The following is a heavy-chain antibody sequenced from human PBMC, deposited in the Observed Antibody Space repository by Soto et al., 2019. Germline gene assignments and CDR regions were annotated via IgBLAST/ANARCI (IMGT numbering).Heavy chain of an antibody. CDR3: ARDPTLGYSYGSADY. D-gene: IGHD5-18*01. J-gene: IGHJ4*02. CDR2: ISYDGSNK. CDR1: GFTFSSYA. V-gene: IGHV3-30-3*01. Sequence: QVQLVESGGGVVQPGRSLRLSCAASGFTFSSYAMHWVRQAPGKGLEWVAVISYDGSNKYYADSVKGRFTISRDNSKNTLYLQMNSLRAEDTAVYYCARDPTLGYSYGSADYWGQGTLVTVSS.